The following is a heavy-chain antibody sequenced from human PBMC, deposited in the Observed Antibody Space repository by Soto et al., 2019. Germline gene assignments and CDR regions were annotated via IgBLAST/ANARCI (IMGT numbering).Heavy chain of an antibody. V-gene: IGHV3-23*01. D-gene: IGHD5-12*01. CDR1: GFTFSSYA. CDR2: ISGSGGST. J-gene: IGHJ2*01. Sequence: EVQLLESGGGLVQPGGSLRLSCAASGFTFSSYAMSWVRQAPGKGLEWVSAISGSGGSTYYADSVKGRFTISRDNSNNTXXLXMNXLRAEDTAVYYCAKDPHRGRVAPMRRPLAPWYSDLWGRGTLVTVSS. CDR3: AKDPHRGRVAPMRRPLAPWYSDL.